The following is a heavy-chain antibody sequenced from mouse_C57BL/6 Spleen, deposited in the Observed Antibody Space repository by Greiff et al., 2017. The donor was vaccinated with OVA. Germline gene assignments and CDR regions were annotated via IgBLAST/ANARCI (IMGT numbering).Heavy chain of an antibody. CDR1: GYTFTSYW. V-gene: IGHV1-64*01. CDR3: ARNIIDYGSSYPED. CDR2: IHPNSGST. J-gene: IGHJ2*01. Sequence: VQLQQPGAELVKPGASVKLSCKASGYTFTSYWMHWVKQRPGQGLEWIGMIHPNSGSTNYNEKFKSKATLTVDKSSSTAYMQLSSLTSEDSAGYYCARNIIDYGSSYPEDWGQGTTLTVSS. D-gene: IGHD1-1*01.